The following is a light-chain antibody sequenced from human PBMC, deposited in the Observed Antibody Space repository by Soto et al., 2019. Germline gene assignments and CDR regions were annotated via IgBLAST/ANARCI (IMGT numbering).Light chain of an antibody. CDR1: QIVSSN. V-gene: IGKV3-15*01. Sequence: EIVMTQSPSTLSAPPGESATISWRASQIVSSNIAWYQQRPGQATRLLCYGASIRAAGGPARFTAGGSGTDFPLTSSSLQYEDFAVYSCRQYKTGPLTFGQGTKVEI. J-gene: IGKJ1*01. CDR2: GAS. CDR3: RQYKTGPLT.